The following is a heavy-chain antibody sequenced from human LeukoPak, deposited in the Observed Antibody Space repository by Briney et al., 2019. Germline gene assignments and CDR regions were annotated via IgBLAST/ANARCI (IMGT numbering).Heavy chain of an antibody. CDR1: GFTVITND. CDR3: ARGVEPLAANTLAY. Sequence: GGSLRLSCAASGFTVITNDMTWVRQAPGKGLEWVSVLYSDGNTKYADSVQGRFTISRDNSKNTLYLEMNSLSPDDTAVYYCARGVEPLAANTLAYWGQGTLVTVSS. J-gene: IGHJ4*02. CDR2: LYSDGNT. V-gene: IGHV3-53*01. D-gene: IGHD1-14*01.